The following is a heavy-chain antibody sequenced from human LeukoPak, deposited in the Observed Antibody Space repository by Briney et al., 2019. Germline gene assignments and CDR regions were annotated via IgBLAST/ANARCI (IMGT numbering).Heavy chain of an antibody. CDR3: ARAPGDFWSGYGYYFDY. CDR1: GYTFTGYY. CDR2: INPNSGGT. V-gene: IGHV1-2*02. D-gene: IGHD3-3*01. Sequence: GASVKVSCKASGYTFTGYYMHWVRQAPGQGLEWMGWINPNSGGTNYAQKFQGRVTMTRDTSISTAYMELSRLRAEDTAVYYCARAPGDFWSGYGYYFDYWGQGTLVTVSS. J-gene: IGHJ4*02.